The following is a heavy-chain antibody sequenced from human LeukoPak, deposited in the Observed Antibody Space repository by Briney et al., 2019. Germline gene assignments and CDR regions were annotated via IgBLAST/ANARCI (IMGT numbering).Heavy chain of an antibody. CDR1: GGTFSNYA. V-gene: IGHV1-69*13. J-gene: IGHJ5*02. CDR2: IIPIFGTA. CDR3: ARASYDFWSGEQYNWFDP. D-gene: IGHD3-3*01. Sequence: SVKVSCKASGGTFSNYAISWVRQAPGQGLEWMGGIIPIFGTANYAQKFQGRVTITADESTSTAYMELSSLRSEDTAVYYCARASYDFWSGEQYNWFDPWGQGTLVTVSS.